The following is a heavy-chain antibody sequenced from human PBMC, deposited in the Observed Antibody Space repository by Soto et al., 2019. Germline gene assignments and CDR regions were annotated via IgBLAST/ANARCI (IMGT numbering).Heavy chain of an antibody. V-gene: IGHV1-18*01. CDR1: GYTFTNYG. CDR3: ARKRGSIGVAGHLCY. Sequence: ASVKVSCKASGYTFTNYGISCVLQSPIQWLDWMGCISGYNGNTNYAQKLQGRVTMTTDTSTSTAYMELRSLRSDDTAVYYCARKRGSIGVAGHLCYWGQGTLVTVSS. CDR2: ISGYNGNT. J-gene: IGHJ4*02. D-gene: IGHD3-3*01.